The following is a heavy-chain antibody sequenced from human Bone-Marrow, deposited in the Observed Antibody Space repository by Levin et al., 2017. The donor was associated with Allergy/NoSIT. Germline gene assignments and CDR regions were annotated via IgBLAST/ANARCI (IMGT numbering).Heavy chain of an antibody. Sequence: KPGGSLRLSCAASGFTFSDTYMSWIRQAPGKGLEWVSYISSSGSTIYYADSVKGRFTISRDNVKNSLSLQMNNLRADDTAVYYCAGGWVAALFASWGQGTLVTVSS. V-gene: IGHV3-11*01. CDR2: ISSSGSTI. CDR3: AGGWVAALFAS. CDR1: GFTFSDTY. J-gene: IGHJ4*02. D-gene: IGHD6-19*01.